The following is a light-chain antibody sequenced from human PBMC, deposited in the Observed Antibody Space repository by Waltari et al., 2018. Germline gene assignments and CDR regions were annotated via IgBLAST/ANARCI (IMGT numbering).Light chain of an antibody. CDR1: QGIAFN. J-gene: IGKJ3*01. CDR3: QHSFTTPPT. V-gene: IGKV1-39*01. Sequence: QAPHPPSSLSPSMGNRVRITCRTSQGIAFNLNWFQQKPGQTPKLLIYHASNLQSGVPSRFSGRGSGTDFTLSISSLQPEDFATYYCQHSFTTPPTFGPGTKVD. CDR2: HAS.